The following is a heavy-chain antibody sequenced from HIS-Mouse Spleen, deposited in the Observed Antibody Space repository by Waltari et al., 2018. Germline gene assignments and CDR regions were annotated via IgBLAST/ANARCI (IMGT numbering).Heavy chain of an antibody. CDR1: GGSTSSTTYY. Sequence: QLQLPESGPGLVKPSETLSLPCPVSGGSTSSTTYYWGWIRQPPGKGLEWIGSIYYSGSTYYNPSLKSRVTISVDTSKNQFSLKLSSVTAADTAVYYCAREIPYSSSWYDWYFDLWGRGTLVTVSS. CDR3: AREIPYSSSWYDWYFDL. J-gene: IGHJ2*01. CDR2: IYYSGST. V-gene: IGHV4-39*07. D-gene: IGHD6-13*01.